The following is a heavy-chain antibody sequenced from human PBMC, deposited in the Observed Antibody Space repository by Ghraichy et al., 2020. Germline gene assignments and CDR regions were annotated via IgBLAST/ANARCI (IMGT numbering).Heavy chain of an antibody. Sequence: SETLSLTCAVYGGSFSGYYWSWIRQPPGKGLEWIGEINHSGSTNYNPSLKSRVTISVDTSKNQFSLKLSSVTAADTAVYYCARGPFSWGNFFDPWGQGTLVTVSS. CDR2: INHSGST. CDR1: GGSFSGYY. V-gene: IGHV4-34*01. J-gene: IGHJ5*02. D-gene: IGHD3-16*01. CDR3: ARGPFSWGNFFDP.